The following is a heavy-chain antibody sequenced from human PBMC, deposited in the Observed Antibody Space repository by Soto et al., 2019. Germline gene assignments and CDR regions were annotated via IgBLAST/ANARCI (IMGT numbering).Heavy chain of an antibody. CDR3: AISSVEGRYYYCTDV. CDR1: GYSFTSYW. J-gene: IGHJ6*03. Sequence: KISCKGSGYSFTSYWIGWVRQAPGQGLEWMGWISAYNGNSDYAQKFQGRVTMTTDTSTSTAYMELRSLRSDDTAVYYCAISSVEGRYYYCTDVWGKGTTVTVSS. CDR2: ISAYNGNS. V-gene: IGHV1-18*04. D-gene: IGHD2-15*01.